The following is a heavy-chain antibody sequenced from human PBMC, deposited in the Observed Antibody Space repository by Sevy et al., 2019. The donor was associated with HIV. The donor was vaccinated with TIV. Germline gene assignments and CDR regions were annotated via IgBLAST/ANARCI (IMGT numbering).Heavy chain of an antibody. Sequence: GSLRLSYAASGFTFSSYEMNWVRQAPGKGLEWIGEINHSGSTNYNPSLKSRVTISVDTSKNQFSLKLSSVTAADTAVYYCAGEQLVSFGPDAFDIWGQGTMVTVSS. D-gene: IGHD6-6*01. CDR1: GFTFSSYE. V-gene: IGHV4-34*01. CDR2: INHSGST. J-gene: IGHJ3*02. CDR3: AGEQLVSFGPDAFDI.